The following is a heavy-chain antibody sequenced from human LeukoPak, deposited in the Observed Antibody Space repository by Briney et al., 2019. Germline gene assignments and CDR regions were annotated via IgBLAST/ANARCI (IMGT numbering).Heavy chain of an antibody. CDR1: GFTFSSYA. D-gene: IGHD2-2*03. Sequence: GRSLRLSCAASGFTFSSYAMSWVRQAPGKGLEWVSAISGSGGSTYYADSVKGRFTISRDNSKNTLYLQMNSLRAEDTAVYYCAKMDIVATYYFDYWGQGTLVTVSS. CDR2: ISGSGGST. CDR3: AKMDIVATYYFDY. J-gene: IGHJ4*02. V-gene: IGHV3-23*01.